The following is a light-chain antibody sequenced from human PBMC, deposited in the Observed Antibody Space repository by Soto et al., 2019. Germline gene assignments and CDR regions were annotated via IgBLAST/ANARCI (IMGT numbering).Light chain of an antibody. CDR2: EVT. Sequence: QSALTQPASVSGSPGQSITISCNGTGSDVGHCNYVSWYQQHPGKAPKLMIYEVTYRPSGVSNRFSGAKSGNTASLTISGLQADDESNYYCAAYTSSYTVIFGGGTKLTVL. CDR3: AAYTSSYTVI. CDR1: GSDVGHCNY. J-gene: IGLJ2*01. V-gene: IGLV2-14*01.